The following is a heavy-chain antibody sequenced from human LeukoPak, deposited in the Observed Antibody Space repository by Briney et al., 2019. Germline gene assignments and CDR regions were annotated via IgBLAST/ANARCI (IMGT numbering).Heavy chain of an antibody. CDR2: IYTSGST. D-gene: IGHD1-1*01. CDR1: GGSISSGSYY. V-gene: IGHV4-61*02. CDR3: ARTPGTPLFDY. Sequence: PSETLSLTCTVSGGSISSGSYYWSWIRQPAGKGLEWIGRIYTSGSTNYNPSLKSRVTISVDTSKNQFSLKLSSVTAADTAVYYCARTPGTPLFDYWGQGTLVTVSS. J-gene: IGHJ4*02.